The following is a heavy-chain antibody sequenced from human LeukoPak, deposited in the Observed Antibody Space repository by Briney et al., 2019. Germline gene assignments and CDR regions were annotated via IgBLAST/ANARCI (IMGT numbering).Heavy chain of an antibody. CDR1: GGTFSSYA. Sequence: SVKVSCKASGGTFSSYAISWVRQAPGQGLEWMGGIILILGTANYAQKFQGRVTITADESTSTAYMELSSLRSEDTAVYYCARVGYCSGGSCPRRNYYYYYMDVWGKGTTVTISS. D-gene: IGHD2-15*01. J-gene: IGHJ6*03. CDR2: IILILGTA. V-gene: IGHV1-69*13. CDR3: ARVGYCSGGSCPRRNYYYYYMDV.